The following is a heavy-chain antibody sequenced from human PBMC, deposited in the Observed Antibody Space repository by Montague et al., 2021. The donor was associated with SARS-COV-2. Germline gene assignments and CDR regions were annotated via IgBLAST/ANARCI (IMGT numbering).Heavy chain of an antibody. D-gene: IGHD3-22*01. CDR1: GGSISSGGYY. CDR3: ATRTPWGGPKSEPWYYDSSGYTLGAFDI. CDR2: IYYSGST. V-gene: IGHV4-31*03. Sequence: TLSLTCTVSGGSISSGGYYWSWIRQHPGKGLEWIGYIYYSGSTYYNPSLKSRVTISVDTSKNQFSLKLSSVTAADTAVYYCATRTPWGGPKSEPWYYDSSGYTLGAFDIWGQGTMVTVSS. J-gene: IGHJ3*02.